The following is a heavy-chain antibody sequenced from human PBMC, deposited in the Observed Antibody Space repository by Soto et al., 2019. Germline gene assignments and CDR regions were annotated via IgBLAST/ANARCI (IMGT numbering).Heavy chain of an antibody. CDR3: ASGVSGYAFDL. J-gene: IGHJ3*01. D-gene: IGHD1-26*01. CDR2: IIPILGIA. CDR1: GGTFSSYT. V-gene: IGHV1-69*02. Sequence: QVQLVQSGAEVKKPGSSVKVSCKASGGTFSSYTISWVRQAPGQGLEWMGRIIPILGIANYAQKFQGRVTITADKSMSTAKMELSSLRSEDRAVYYCASGVSGYAFDLWGQGTMVTVSS.